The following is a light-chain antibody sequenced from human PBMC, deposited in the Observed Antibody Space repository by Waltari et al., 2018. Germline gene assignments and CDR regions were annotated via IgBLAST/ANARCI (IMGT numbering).Light chain of an antibody. J-gene: IGLJ2*01. Sequence: QSALTQPRSVSGSPGQSVTISFTGTSSDVGGSNYFPWYQQHPGKAPKLMIYDVNERPSGVPDRFSGSKSGNTASLTISGLQAEDEADFYCCSYAGSYILVFGGGTKLTVL. CDR3: CSYAGSYILV. CDR1: SSDVGGSNY. V-gene: IGLV2-11*01. CDR2: DVN.